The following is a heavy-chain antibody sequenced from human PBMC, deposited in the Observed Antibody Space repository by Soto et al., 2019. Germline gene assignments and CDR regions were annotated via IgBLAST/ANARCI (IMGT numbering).Heavy chain of an antibody. J-gene: IGHJ6*03. CDR1: GGTFSSYA. Sequence: SAVKVSCKASGGTFSSYAISWVRQAPGQGLEWMGGIIPNNGTTNYAQKLQGRVTMTADTSTSTAYMELSSLRSDDTAVYYCARATAHRDYIAVWSRRTTVTGSS. CDR3: ARATAHRDYIAV. V-gene: IGHV1-69*06. CDR2: IIPNNGTT.